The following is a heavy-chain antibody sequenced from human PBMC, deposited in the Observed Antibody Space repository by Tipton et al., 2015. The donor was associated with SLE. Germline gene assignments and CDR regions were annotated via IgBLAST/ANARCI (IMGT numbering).Heavy chain of an antibody. Sequence: QLVQSGGGLVQAGGSLRLSCAASGFTFSSYAMHWVRQAPGKGLEWVAVISYDGSNKYYADSVKGRFTISRDNSKNTLYLQMNSLRAEDTAVYYCARELLPYYGMDVWGQGTTVTVSS. CDR1: GFTFSSYA. J-gene: IGHJ6*02. D-gene: IGHD2-15*01. CDR2: ISYDGSNK. V-gene: IGHV3-30*04. CDR3: ARELLPYYGMDV.